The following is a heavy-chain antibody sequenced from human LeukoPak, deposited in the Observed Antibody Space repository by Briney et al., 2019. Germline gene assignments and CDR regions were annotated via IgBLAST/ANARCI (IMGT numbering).Heavy chain of an antibody. CDR2: IYSGGST. D-gene: IGHD6-19*01. Sequence: GGSLRLSCAASGFTVSSNYMSWVRQAPGKGLEWVSVIYSGGSTYYADSVKGRFTISRDNSKNTLYLQMNSLRAEDTAVYYCARGVSSSGWYKYYFDYWGQGTLVTVSS. V-gene: IGHV3-53*01. CDR1: GFTVSSNY. J-gene: IGHJ4*02. CDR3: ARGVSSSGWYKYYFDY.